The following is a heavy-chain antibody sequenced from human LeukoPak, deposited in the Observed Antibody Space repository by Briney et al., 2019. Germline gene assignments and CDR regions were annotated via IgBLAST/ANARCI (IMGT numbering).Heavy chain of an antibody. J-gene: IGHJ4*02. CDR3: ARFGLYSGSYWAFDY. V-gene: IGHV1-18*01. Sequence: ASVKVSCRASGYTFTSYGISWVRQAPGQGLEWMGWISAYNGNTNYAQKLQGRVTMTTDTSTSTAYMELRSLRSDDTAVYYCARFGLYSGSYWAFDYWGQGTLVTVSS. D-gene: IGHD1-26*01. CDR2: ISAYNGNT. CDR1: GYTFTSYG.